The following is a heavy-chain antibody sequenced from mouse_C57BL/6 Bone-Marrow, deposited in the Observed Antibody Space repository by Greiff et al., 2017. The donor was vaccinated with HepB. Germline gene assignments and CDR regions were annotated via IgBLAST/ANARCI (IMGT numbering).Heavy chain of an antibody. D-gene: IGHD2-4*01. V-gene: IGHV2-9-1*01. CDR2: IWTGGGT. CDR1: GFSLTSYA. J-gene: IGHJ3*01. CDR3: ATYDYLFAY. Sequence: VQGVESGPGLVAPSQSLSITCTVSGFSLTSYAISWVRQPPGTGLEWLGVIWTGGGTNYNSALKSRLSISKDNSKSQVFLKMNSLQTDDTARYYCATYDYLFAYWGQGTLVTVSA.